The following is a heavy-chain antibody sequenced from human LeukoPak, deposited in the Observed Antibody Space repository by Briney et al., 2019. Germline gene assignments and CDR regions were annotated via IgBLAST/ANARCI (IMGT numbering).Heavy chain of an antibody. CDR3: ASYHCSSTSCRFDY. CDR2: IYYSGST. Sequence: SETLSLTCTVSGGSIRSYYWSWIRQPPGKGLEWIGYIYYSGSTNYNPSLKSRVTISVDTSKNQFSLKLSSVTAADTAVYYCASYHCSSTSCRFDYWGQGTLVTVSS. J-gene: IGHJ4*02. V-gene: IGHV4-59*01. CDR1: GGSIRSYY. D-gene: IGHD2-2*01.